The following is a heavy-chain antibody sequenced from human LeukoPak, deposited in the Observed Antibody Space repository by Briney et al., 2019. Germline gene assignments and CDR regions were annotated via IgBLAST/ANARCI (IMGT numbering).Heavy chain of an antibody. CDR3: AKGYDSSGYYWFFFVY. Sequence: PGGSLRLSCAASGFTFSSYAVSWVRQAPGKGLEWVSAISGSGGSTYYADSVKGRFTISRDNSKNTLYLQMNSLRAEDTAVYYCAKGYDSSGYYWFFFVYWGQGTLVTVSS. D-gene: IGHD3-22*01. V-gene: IGHV3-23*01. CDR1: GFTFSSYA. CDR2: ISGSGGST. J-gene: IGHJ4*02.